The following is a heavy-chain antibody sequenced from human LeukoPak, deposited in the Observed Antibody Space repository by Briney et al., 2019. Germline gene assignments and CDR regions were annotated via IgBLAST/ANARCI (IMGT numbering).Heavy chain of an antibody. D-gene: IGHD2-8*01. CDR2: INPNSGGT. Sequence: ASVKVSCKASGYTFTGYYMRWVRQAPGQGLEWMGWINPNSGGTNYAQKFQGGVTMTRDTSISTAYMELSRLRSDDTAVYYCARDKDIVLMVYAIPFWFDPWGQGTLVTVSS. CDR3: ARDKDIVLMVYAIPFWFDP. J-gene: IGHJ5*02. V-gene: IGHV1-2*02. CDR1: GYTFTGYY.